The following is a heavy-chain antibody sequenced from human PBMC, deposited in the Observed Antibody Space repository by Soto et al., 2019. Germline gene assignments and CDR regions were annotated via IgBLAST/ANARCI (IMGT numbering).Heavy chain of an antibody. J-gene: IGHJ5*02. CDR1: GGTFSSYA. V-gene: IGHV1-69*01. Sequence: QVQLVQSGAEVKKPGSSVKVSCKASGGTFSSYAISWVRQAPGQGLEWMGGIIPIFAIANYAQKFQGRVTITADESTSQAYMERSSLRSEDAAVYYCAREAPGRPYYDFWSGYYYNWFDPWGQGTLVTVSS. D-gene: IGHD3-3*01. CDR2: IIPIFAIA. CDR3: AREAPGRPYYDFWSGYYYNWFDP.